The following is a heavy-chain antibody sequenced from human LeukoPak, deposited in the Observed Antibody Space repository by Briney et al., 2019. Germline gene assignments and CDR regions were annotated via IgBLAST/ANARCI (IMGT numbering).Heavy chain of an antibody. CDR1: GGSISSYY. V-gene: IGHV4-4*07. CDR2: IYGSGNT. D-gene: IGHD6-6*01. CDR3: ARDGKGSSSGGHGFDY. Sequence: PSETLSLTCTVSGGSISSYYCSWIRQPAGKGLEWIGRIYGSGNTNYNPSLRSRVTMSLDTSKNQFSLKLSSVTAADTAVYYCARDGKGSSSGGHGFDYWGQGTLVTVSS. J-gene: IGHJ4*02.